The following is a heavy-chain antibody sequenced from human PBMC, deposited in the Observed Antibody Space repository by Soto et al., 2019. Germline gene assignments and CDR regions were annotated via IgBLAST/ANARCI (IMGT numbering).Heavy chain of an antibody. CDR1: GGPLISYA. CDR3: AGTEAARPI. V-gene: IGHV1-69*01. D-gene: IGHD6-6*01. J-gene: IGHJ4*02. CDR2: IIPIFGTA. Sequence: VKVACKASGGPLISYAISWVRQAPGQGLEWMGGIIPIFGTANYAQKFQCRVTITADESTSTAYMELSSLRSEDTAVYYCAGTEAARPIWGQGTLVTVSS.